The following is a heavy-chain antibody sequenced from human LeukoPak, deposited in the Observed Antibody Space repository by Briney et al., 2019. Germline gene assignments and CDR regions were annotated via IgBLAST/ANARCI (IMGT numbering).Heavy chain of an antibody. CDR2: ISSSSDTI. CDR3: ARDVDYYDTTGYYSGYFDY. V-gene: IGHV3-48*02. J-gene: IGHJ4*02. Sequence: GGSLRLSCAASGFTFTSYSMNWVRQAPGKGLEWISFISSSSDTIDYADSVKGRFTISRDNVKNSLFLEMNSLRDDDTAVYHCARDVDYYDTTGYYSGYFDYWGQGTLVTVSS. CDR1: GFTFTSYS. D-gene: IGHD3-22*01.